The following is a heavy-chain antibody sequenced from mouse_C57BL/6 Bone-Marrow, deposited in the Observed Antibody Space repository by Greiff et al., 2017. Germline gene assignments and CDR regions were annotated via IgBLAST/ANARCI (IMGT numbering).Heavy chain of an antibody. V-gene: IGHV5-17*01. J-gene: IGHJ4*01. Sequence: EVKVEESGGGLVKPGGSLKLSCAASGFTFSDYGMHWVRQAPEKGLEWVAYISSGSSTIYYADTVKGRFTISRDNAKHTLFLQMTSLRSEDTAMYYCARGHYYGSSYAMDYWGQGTSVTVSS. D-gene: IGHD1-1*01. CDR2: ISSGSSTI. CDR1: GFTFSDYG. CDR3: ARGHYYGSSYAMDY.